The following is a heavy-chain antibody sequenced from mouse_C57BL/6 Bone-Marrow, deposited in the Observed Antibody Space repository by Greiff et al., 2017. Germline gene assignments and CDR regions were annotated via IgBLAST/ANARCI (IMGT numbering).Heavy chain of an antibody. CDR3: ARYYYSNHYWYFDV. Sequence: EVKLVESGPVLVKPGASVKMSCKASGYTFTDYYMNWVKQSHGKSLEWIGVINPYNGGTSYNQKFKGKATLTVDKSSSTAYMELNSLTSEDSAVYYCARYYYSNHYWYFDVWGTGTTVTVTS. CDR1: GYTFTDYY. J-gene: IGHJ1*03. V-gene: IGHV1-19*01. CDR2: INPYNGGT. D-gene: IGHD2-5*01.